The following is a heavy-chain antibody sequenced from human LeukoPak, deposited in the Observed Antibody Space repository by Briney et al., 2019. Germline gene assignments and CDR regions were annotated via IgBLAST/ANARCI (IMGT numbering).Heavy chain of an antibody. J-gene: IGHJ4*02. V-gene: IGHV3-23*01. D-gene: IGHD3-22*01. CDR2: ISGSGGGT. CDR3: ARAPGYYDGSGYYSVFDY. Sequence: GGSLRLSCAASGFTFSSYAMSWVHQAPGEGLEWVSGISGSGGGTYYADSVKGRFTISRDNSKNTLYLQMNSLRAEDTAVYYCARAPGYYDGSGYYSVFDYWGQGTLVTVSS. CDR1: GFTFSSYA.